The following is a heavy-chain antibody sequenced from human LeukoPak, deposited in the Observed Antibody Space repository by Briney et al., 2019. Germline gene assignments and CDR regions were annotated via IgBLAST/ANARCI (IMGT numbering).Heavy chain of an antibody. V-gene: IGHV3-15*01. D-gene: IGHD3/OR15-3a*01. J-gene: IGHJ4*02. CDR3: TAGTGRSDFDY. CDR1: GFTFSNAW. CDR2: IKRKGDDGTI. Sequence: RGSLRLSCAASGFTFSNAWMSWVRQAPGRGLEWVGRIKRKGDDGTIDYAAPVKGRLSISRDDSKNTLYLQMNSLKSEDTAVYYCTAGTGRSDFDYWGQGTLVNVSS.